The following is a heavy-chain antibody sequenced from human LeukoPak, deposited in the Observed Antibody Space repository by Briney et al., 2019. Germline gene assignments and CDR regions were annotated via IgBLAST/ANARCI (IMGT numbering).Heavy chain of an antibody. CDR3: ASTLGYCSGGSFYSVDDPFDY. D-gene: IGHD2-15*01. J-gene: IGHJ4*02. CDR2: IIPILGIA. V-gene: IGHV1-69*04. CDR1: GGTFSSYA. Sequence: SVKVSCKASGGTFSSYAISWVRQAPGQGLEWMGRIIPILGIANYAQKFQGRVTITADKSTSTAYMELSSLRSEDTAVYYCASTLGYCSGGSFYSVDDPFDYWGQGTLVTVSS.